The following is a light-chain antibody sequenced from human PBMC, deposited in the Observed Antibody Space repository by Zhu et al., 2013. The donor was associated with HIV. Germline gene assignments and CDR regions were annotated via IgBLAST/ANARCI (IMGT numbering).Light chain of an antibody. V-gene: IGKV4-1*01. Sequence: DIVMTQSPDSLAVSLGERATINCKSSQSVLYTSKNKNYLAWYQQKSGQPPKLLVYWASTRESGVPDRFSGSGSGTDFTLTISSLQAEDVAVYYCQQYYSNPPSFGQGTKLEIK. CDR3: QQYYSNPPS. CDR2: WAS. J-gene: IGKJ2*03. CDR1: QSVLYTSKNKNY.